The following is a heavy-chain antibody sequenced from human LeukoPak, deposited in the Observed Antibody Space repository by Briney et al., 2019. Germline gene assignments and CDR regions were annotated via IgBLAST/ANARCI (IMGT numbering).Heavy chain of an antibody. V-gene: IGHV3-23*01. Sequence: GGSLRLSCAASGFTFSSYVMSWVRQAPGRGLEWVSAISGSGGGTYYADSVKGRFTVSRDNSKNTLYLQMNSLRAEDTALYYCANLWSGDYFDYWGQGTLVTVSS. D-gene: IGHD3-10*02. CDR2: ISGSGGGT. CDR1: GFTFSSYV. CDR3: ANLWSGDYFDY. J-gene: IGHJ4*02.